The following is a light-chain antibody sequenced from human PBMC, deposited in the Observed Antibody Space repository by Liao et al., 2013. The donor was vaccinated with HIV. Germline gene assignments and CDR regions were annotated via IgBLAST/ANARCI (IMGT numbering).Light chain of an antibody. V-gene: IGLV3-21*01. CDR2: YNS. CDR3: QVWDSSSDHLVV. J-gene: IGLJ2*01. CDR1: NIGSKS. Sequence: SYELTQPPSVSVAPGKTARITCGGNNIGSKSVHWYQQKPGQAPVLVIYYNSDRPSGIPERFSGSNSGNTPTLTISRVEAGDEADYYCQVWDSSSDHLVVFGGGTKLTVL.